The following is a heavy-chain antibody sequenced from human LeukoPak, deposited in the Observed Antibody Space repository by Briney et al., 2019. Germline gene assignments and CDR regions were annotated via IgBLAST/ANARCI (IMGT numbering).Heavy chain of an antibody. CDR2: XXSRSSYI. CDR3: AREGGGIAAGVYYFDY. CDR1: GFTFSSXX. J-gene: IGHJ4*02. Sequence: GGSLRLSCXASGFTFSSXXXXXXXQAPXXXLXXXXXXXSRSSYIYYADSVKGRFTISRDNAKNSLYLQMNSLRAEDTAVYYCAREGGGIAAGVYYFDYWGQGTLVTVSS. V-gene: IGHV3-21*01. D-gene: IGHD6-13*01.